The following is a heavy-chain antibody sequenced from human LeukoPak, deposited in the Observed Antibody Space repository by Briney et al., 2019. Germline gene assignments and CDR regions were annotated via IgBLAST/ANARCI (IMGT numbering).Heavy chain of an antibody. CDR1: GGSIRSSSYY. CDR2: IYYSGST. D-gene: IGHD6-19*01. Sequence: SSETLSLICTVSGGSIRSSSYYWGWIRQPPGKGLEWIVSIYYSGSTYYNASLKSRGTISVDTSKNQFSLKLNSVTAADTAVYFCARQVVAVAGTGYFDYWGQGTLVTVSS. V-gene: IGHV4-39*01. CDR3: ARQVVAVAGTGYFDY. J-gene: IGHJ4*02.